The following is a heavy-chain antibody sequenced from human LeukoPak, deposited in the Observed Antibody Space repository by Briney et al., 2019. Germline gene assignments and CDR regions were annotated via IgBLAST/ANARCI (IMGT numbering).Heavy chain of an antibody. CDR3: ARDGGDY. J-gene: IGHJ4*02. D-gene: IGHD3-3*01. CDR1: GGSISSSSYY. Sequence: SETLSLTCTVSGGSISSSSYYWGWIRQPPGKGLEWIGEINHSGSTNYNPSLKSRVTISVDTSKNQFSLKLSSVTAADTAVYYCARDGGDYWGQGTLVTVSS. V-gene: IGHV4-39*07. CDR2: INHSGST.